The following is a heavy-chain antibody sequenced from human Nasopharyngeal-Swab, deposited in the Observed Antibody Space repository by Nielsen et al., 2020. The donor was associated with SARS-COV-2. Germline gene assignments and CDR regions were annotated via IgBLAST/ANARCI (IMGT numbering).Heavy chain of an antibody. Sequence: ASVKVSCKASGYTFTGYYIHWVRQAPGQGLEWMGRINPYSGGTNYAQKFQGRVTMTRDTSISTAYMELSRLRSDDTAVYYCARHSGSFLTWEHAFDIWGQGTMVTVSS. D-gene: IGHD1-26*01. V-gene: IGHV1-2*06. J-gene: IGHJ3*02. CDR2: INPYSGGT. CDR1: GYTFTGYY. CDR3: ARHSGSFLTWEHAFDI.